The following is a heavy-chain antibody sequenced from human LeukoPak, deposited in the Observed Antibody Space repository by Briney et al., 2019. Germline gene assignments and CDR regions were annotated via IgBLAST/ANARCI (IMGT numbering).Heavy chain of an antibody. CDR3: ARDRTMVRGVVHYYYYGMDV. D-gene: IGHD3-10*01. J-gene: IGHJ6*02. CDR1: GESFSGYY. CDR2: INHSGST. Sequence: PSETLSLTCAVYGESFSGYYWSWIRQPPGKGLEWIGEINHSGSTNYNPSLKSRVTISVDTSKNQFSLKLSSVTASDTAVYYCARDRTMVRGVVHYYYYGMDVWGQGTTVTVSS. V-gene: IGHV4-34*01.